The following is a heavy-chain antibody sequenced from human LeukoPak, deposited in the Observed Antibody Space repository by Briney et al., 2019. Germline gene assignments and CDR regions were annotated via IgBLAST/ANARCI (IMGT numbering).Heavy chain of an antibody. CDR1: GGTFSSYA. Sequence: SVKVSCKASGGTFSSYAISWVRQAPRQGLEWMGGIIPIFGTANYAQKFQGRVTITTDESTSTAYMELSSLRSEDTAVYYCARDREWFGELQNWFDPWGQGTLVTVSS. CDR2: IIPIFGTA. V-gene: IGHV1-69*05. CDR3: ARDREWFGELQNWFDP. J-gene: IGHJ5*02. D-gene: IGHD3-10*01.